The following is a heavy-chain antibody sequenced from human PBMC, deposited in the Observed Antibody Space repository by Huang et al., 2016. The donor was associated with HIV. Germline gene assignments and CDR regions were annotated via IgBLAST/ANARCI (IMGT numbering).Heavy chain of an antibody. CDR2: IYYSGNT. J-gene: IGHJ6*02. CDR3: ARHGRVAGHYYNNMDV. CDR1: GGSISSSSYY. Sequence: LQLQESGPGLVKSSETLSLIYTVSGGSISSSSYYWGWIRQPPGKWPEWIGSIYYSGNTYYNPPLKSRVTISVDTSKNQFSLKVNSVTAADTAVYYCARHGRVAGHYYNNMDVWGRGTTVTVSS. V-gene: IGHV4-39*01. D-gene: IGHD6-19*01.